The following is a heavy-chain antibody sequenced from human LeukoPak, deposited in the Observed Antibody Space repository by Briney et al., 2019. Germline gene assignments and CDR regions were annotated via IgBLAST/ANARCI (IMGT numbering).Heavy chain of an antibody. Sequence: GGSLRLSCAASGFTFCSYWMYWIRQAPGKGLVWVSRINSDETSTSYADSVKGRFTISRDNAKNTLYLQMNSLRAEDTAVYYCTRAAGYSSGWYSGYFDYWGQGTLVTVSS. CDR1: GFTFCSYW. CDR2: INSDETST. D-gene: IGHD6-19*01. V-gene: IGHV3-74*01. J-gene: IGHJ4*02. CDR3: TRAAGYSSGWYSGYFDY.